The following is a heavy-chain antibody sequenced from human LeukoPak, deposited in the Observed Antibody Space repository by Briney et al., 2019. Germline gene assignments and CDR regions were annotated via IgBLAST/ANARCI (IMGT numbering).Heavy chain of an antibody. D-gene: IGHD6-6*01. V-gene: IGHV3-23*01. J-gene: IGHJ4*02. Sequence: GGSLRLSCAASGFTFSSYDMNWVRQAPGKGLEWVSAISGSGSSTYYADSVKGRFTISRDNSKNTLYLQMNSLRAEDTAVYCCGRENPCAYSSSCRGAYWGQRTLPADSP. CDR3: GRENPCAYSSSCRGAY. CDR2: ISGSGSST. CDR1: GFTFSSYD.